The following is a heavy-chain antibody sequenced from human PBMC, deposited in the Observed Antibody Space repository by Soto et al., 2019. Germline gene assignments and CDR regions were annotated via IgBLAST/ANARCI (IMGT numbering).Heavy chain of an antibody. CDR1: GGSISTSRSY. D-gene: IGHD6-13*01. J-gene: IGHJ3*02. Sequence: SETLSLTCSVSGGSISTSRSYWAWIRQPPGKGLEWIANIFHSGSTFYNPSLASRVTVSVDTSKNQFSLKLSSVTAADTAVYYCARGLWSSWYRTWANAFDIWGQGTMVTVSS. CDR2: IFHSGST. CDR3: ARGLWSSWYRTWANAFDI. V-gene: IGHV4-39*07.